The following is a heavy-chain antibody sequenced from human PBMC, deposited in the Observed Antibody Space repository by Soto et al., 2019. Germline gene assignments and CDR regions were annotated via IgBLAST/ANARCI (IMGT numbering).Heavy chain of an antibody. V-gene: IGHV3-30*18. D-gene: IGHD3-3*01. J-gene: IGHJ6*02. CDR1: GFPFSSYG. CDR3: AKGMDFWSGYTASYYYGMDV. Sequence: PGGSLRLSCAASGFPFSSYGMHWVRQAPGKGLEWVAVISYDGSNKYYADSVKGRFTISRDNSKNTLYLQMNSLRAEDTAVYYCAKGMDFWSGYTASYYYGMDVWGQGTTVTVSS. CDR2: ISYDGSNK.